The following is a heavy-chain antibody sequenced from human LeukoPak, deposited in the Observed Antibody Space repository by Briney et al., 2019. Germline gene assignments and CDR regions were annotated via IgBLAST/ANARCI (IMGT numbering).Heavy chain of an antibody. CDR3: ASAYYDFWSGYQFDY. J-gene: IGHJ4*02. V-gene: IGHV1-69*02. CDR2: IIPILGIA. Sequence: ASVKVSCKASGGTFSSYTISWVRQAPGQGLEWMGRIIPILGIANYAQKFQGRVTITADKSTSTAYMERSSLRSEDTAVYYCASAYYDFWSGYQFDYWGQGTLVTVSS. CDR1: GGTFSSYT. D-gene: IGHD3-3*01.